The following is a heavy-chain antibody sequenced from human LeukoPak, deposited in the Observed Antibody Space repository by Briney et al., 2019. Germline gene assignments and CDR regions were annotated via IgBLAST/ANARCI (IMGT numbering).Heavy chain of an antibody. D-gene: IGHD3-16*01. CDR3: ARAGWGSGPRYFDL. CDR2: IYTSGST. V-gene: IGHV4-61*02. Sequence: PSETLSLTCTVSGGSISSGSYYWSWIRQPAGKGLEWIGRIYTSGSTNYNPSLKSRVTISVDTSKNQFSLKLSSVTAADTAVYYCARAGWGSGPRYFDLWGRGTLVTVSS. J-gene: IGHJ2*01. CDR1: GGSISSGSYY.